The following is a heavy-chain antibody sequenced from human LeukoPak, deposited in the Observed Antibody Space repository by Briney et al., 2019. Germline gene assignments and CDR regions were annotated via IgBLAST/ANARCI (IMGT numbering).Heavy chain of an antibody. Sequence: GGSLRLSCAASGFTFSSYSMNWVRQAPGKGLEWVSSISSSSSYIYYADSVKGRFTISRDNAKNSLYLQMNSLRAEDTAVYYCARGGSYGPEDYYYYGMDVWGQGTTVTVSS. D-gene: IGHD1-26*01. V-gene: IGHV3-21*01. CDR2: ISSSSSYI. CDR3: ARGGSYGPEDYYYYGMDV. CDR1: GFTFSSYS. J-gene: IGHJ6*02.